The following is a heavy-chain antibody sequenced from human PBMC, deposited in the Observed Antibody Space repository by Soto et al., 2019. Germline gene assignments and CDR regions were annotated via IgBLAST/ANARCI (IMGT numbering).Heavy chain of an antibody. CDR3: ARGFKYSYPDY. D-gene: IGHD5-18*01. J-gene: IGHJ4*02. CDR1: GYRFISYG. CDR2: ISGYNGDT. Sequence: GASVKVSCKASGYRFISYGISWVRQAPGQGLEWLGWISGYNGDTTYAQKLQGRVTMTTDTSTTTAYREVWSLRSDDTAVYYCARGFKYSYPDYWGQGSLVTVSS. V-gene: IGHV1-18*01.